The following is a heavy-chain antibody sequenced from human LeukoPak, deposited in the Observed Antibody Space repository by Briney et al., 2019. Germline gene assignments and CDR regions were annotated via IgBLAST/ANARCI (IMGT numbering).Heavy chain of an antibody. J-gene: IGHJ6*03. CDR2: ISGSGGGT. D-gene: IGHD4-11*01. Sequence: AGGSLRLSCAASGFTFSSYAMSWVRQAPGKGLEWVSGISGSGGGTYYADSVKGRFTISRDNSKNTLYLQMNSLRAEDTAVYYCAKDGVMSTVSYYYYMDVWGKGTTVTVSS. CDR1: GFTFSSYA. CDR3: AKDGVMSTVSYYYYMDV. V-gene: IGHV3-23*01.